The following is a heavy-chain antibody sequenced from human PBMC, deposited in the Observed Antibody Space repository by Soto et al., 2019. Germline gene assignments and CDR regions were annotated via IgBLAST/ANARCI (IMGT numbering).Heavy chain of an antibody. D-gene: IGHD6-6*01. CDR2: IYYSGST. Sequence: QVQLQESGPGLVKPSETLSLTCTVSGGSISSYYWSWIRQPPGKGLEWIGYIYYSGSTNYNPSLKSRVTISVDTSKNQFSLKLSSVTAADTPVYYCARSDYYYYGMDVWGQGTTVTVSS. J-gene: IGHJ6*02. V-gene: IGHV4-59*01. CDR3: ARSDYYYYGMDV. CDR1: GGSISSYY.